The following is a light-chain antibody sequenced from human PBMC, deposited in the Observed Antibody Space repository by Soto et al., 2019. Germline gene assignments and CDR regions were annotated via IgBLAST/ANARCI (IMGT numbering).Light chain of an antibody. CDR3: QQYYNWPRT. CDR2: GAS. V-gene: IGKV3-15*01. J-gene: IGKJ5*01. CDR1: DNIYTN. Sequence: EIVMTQSPATLSVSPGERATLSCRASDNIYTNLAWYQQKPGQAPRLLFYGASTRATGLPARFSGTGSGTEFTLTINSLQAEDSAVYYCQQYYNWPRTFGQGTRLEIK.